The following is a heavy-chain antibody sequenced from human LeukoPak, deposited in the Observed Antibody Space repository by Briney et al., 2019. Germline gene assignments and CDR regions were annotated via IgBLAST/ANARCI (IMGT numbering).Heavy chain of an antibody. J-gene: IGHJ6*02. CDR2: INPNSGGT. Sequence: ASVKVSCKASGYTFTGYYMHWVRQAPGQGLEWMGWINPNSGGTNYAQKFQGRVTMTRDTSISTAYMELSRLRSDDTAVYYCTRYSSSWDRYYYYYGMDVWGQGTTVTVSS. V-gene: IGHV1-2*02. D-gene: IGHD6-13*01. CDR1: GYTFTGYY. CDR3: TRYSSSWDRYYYYYGMDV.